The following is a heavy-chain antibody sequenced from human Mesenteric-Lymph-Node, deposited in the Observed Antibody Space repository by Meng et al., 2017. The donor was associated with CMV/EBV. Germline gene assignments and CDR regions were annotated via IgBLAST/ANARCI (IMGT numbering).Heavy chain of an antibody. J-gene: IGHJ3*02. CDR2: IDAAGET. Sequence: GESLKISCAASRFTFSSYDMHWVRQATGKGLEWVSSIDAAGETYYPGSVKGRFTISRENAKNSLYLQMNSLRGEDAALYYCAKDQVETPMLQSAFDIWGQGAMVTVS. CDR1: RFTFSSYD. V-gene: IGHV3-13*01. CDR3: AKDQVETPMLQSAFDI. D-gene: IGHD5-18*01.